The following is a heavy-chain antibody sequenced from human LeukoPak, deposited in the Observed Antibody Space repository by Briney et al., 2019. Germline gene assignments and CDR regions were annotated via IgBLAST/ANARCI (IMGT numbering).Heavy chain of an antibody. J-gene: IGHJ4*02. CDR1: GGSISNYY. V-gene: IGHV4-59*08. CDR3: ARHRSEGSHPLDS. Sequence: PSETLSLTCTVSGGSISNYYWSWLRQPPGKGLEWIGHIYSTGSTTYSPSLKSRVIMSADTSMNQFSLKVTSVTAADTAVYYCARHRSEGSHPLDSWGQGALVTVSS. CDR2: IYSTGST.